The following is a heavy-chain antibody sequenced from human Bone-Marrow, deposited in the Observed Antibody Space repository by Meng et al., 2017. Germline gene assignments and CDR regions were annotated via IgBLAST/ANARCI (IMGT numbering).Heavy chain of an antibody. V-gene: IGHV4-59*01. Sequence: SGTLSLTCAVSGVSISTYYMSWVRQPPGKGLEWIGFIYNSGSTNYHSSLRSRVTISVDTSKNQFSLKLTSVTAADTAVYFCARALVDDTSGSYLNYWGQGILVTVSS. CDR1: GVSISTYY. J-gene: IGHJ4*02. CDR2: IYNSGST. D-gene: IGHD3-22*01. CDR3: ARALVDDTSGSYLNY.